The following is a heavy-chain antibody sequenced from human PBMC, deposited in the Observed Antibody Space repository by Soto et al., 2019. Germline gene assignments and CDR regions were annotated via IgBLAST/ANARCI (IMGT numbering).Heavy chain of an antibody. CDR3: ARAPPLVAVAGTYYFDY. D-gene: IGHD6-19*01. J-gene: IGHJ4*02. CDR2: IYSGGTT. CDR1: GFTVSSNY. Sequence: CAVSGFTVSSNYMTWVRQAPGKGLEWVSVIYSGGTTYYADSVKGRFTISRHNSNNTLYLQMNSLRAEDTAVYYCARAPPLVAVAGTYYFDYWGQGALVTVSS. V-gene: IGHV3-53*04.